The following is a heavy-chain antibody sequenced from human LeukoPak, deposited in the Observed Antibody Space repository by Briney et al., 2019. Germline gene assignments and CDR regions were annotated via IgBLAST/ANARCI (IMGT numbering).Heavy chain of an antibody. D-gene: IGHD6-13*01. CDR1: GFTSSAYD. V-gene: IGHV3-13*04. CDR2: SGTVGDT. J-gene: IGHJ5*02. CDR3: ARFSRGVAAATT. Sequence: GSLRPSCAASGFTSSAYDMHWVRQITGGGLEWVSTSGTVGDTFYSDSVKGRFTISRDNSKNTLYLQMNSLRAEDTAVYYCARFSRGVAAATTWGQGTLVTVSS.